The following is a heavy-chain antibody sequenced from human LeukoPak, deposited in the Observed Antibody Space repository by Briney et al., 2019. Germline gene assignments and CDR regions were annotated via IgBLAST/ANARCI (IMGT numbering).Heavy chain of an antibody. Sequence: GRSLRLSCAASGFTFSSYATHWVRQAPGKGLEWVAVISYDGSNKYYADSVKGRFTISRDNSKNTLYLQMNSLRAEDTAVYYCARGGYFDYWGQGTLVTVSS. CDR2: ISYDGSNK. V-gene: IGHV3-30-3*01. J-gene: IGHJ4*02. CDR3: ARGGYFDY. CDR1: GFTFSSYA.